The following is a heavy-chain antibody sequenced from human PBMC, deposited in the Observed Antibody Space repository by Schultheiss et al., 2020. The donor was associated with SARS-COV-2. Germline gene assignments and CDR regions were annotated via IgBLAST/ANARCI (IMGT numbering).Heavy chain of an antibody. CDR1: GFTFSSYA. D-gene: IGHD3-22*01. CDR3: ARESPVGNYGSPDY. J-gene: IGHJ4*02. CDR2: ISWNSGSI. V-gene: IGHV3-23*01. Sequence: GGSLRLSCAASGFTFSSYAMSWVRQAPGKGLEWVSGISWNSGSIGYADSVKGRFTISRDNSKNMLYLQMSSLRAEDTAVYYCARESPVGNYGSPDYWGQGTLVTVSS.